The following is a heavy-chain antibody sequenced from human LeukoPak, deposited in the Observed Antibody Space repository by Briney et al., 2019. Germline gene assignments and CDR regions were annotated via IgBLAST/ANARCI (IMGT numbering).Heavy chain of an antibody. Sequence: GASVKVSCKASGGTFSSYPISWVRQAPGQGLEWMGGIIPIFGTANYAQKFQGRVTITADESTSTAYMELSSLRSEDTAVYYCARDPRGAAPGYDYWGQGTLVTVSS. CDR3: ARDPRGAAPGYDY. J-gene: IGHJ4*02. CDR1: GGTFSSYP. V-gene: IGHV1-69*13. CDR2: IIPIFGTA. D-gene: IGHD1-14*01.